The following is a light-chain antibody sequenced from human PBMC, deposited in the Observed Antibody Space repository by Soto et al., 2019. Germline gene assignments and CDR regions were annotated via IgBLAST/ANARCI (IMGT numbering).Light chain of an antibody. Sequence: EVVMTQSPATLSVSPGERATLSCRASQSFNSIYLAWYQQKPGQAPRLLIYGASSRATGIPDRFSGSGSGTEFTLTISSLQPDDFATYYCQHFNSYPWTFGQGTKVDIK. V-gene: IGKV3D-15*01. CDR3: QHFNSYPWT. CDR2: GAS. CDR1: QSFNSIY. J-gene: IGKJ1*01.